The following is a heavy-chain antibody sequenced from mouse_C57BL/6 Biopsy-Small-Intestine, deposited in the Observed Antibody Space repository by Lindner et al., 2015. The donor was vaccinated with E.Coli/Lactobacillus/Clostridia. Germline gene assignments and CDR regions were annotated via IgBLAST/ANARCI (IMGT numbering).Heavy chain of an antibody. D-gene: IGHD2-12*01. CDR2: INPYNDGT. V-gene: IGHV1-14*01. CDR3: ARGDNSYYNYDLDY. J-gene: IGHJ2*01. Sequence: VQLQESGPELVKPGASVKMSCKASGYTFSSYVMHWVKQKPGQGLEWIGYINPYNDGTKYNEKFKGKATLTSDKSSSTAYMKFSSLTSEDSAVYYCARGDNSYYNYDLDYWGQGTTLTVSS. CDR1: GYTFSSYV.